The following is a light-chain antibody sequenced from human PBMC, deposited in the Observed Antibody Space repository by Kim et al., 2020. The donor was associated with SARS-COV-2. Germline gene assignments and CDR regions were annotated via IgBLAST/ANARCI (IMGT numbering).Light chain of an antibody. V-gene: IGKV1-39*01. CDR1: QSISSY. CDR3: QQSFSTPWT. CDR2: AAS. J-gene: IGKJ1*01. Sequence: DIQMTQSPSSLSASVGDRVTITCRASQSISSYLNWYQQKPGKAPKLLIYAASSLQSGVPSRFSGSGSGTDFTLTISSLQPEDFATYDCQQSFSTPWTFGQETRVDIK.